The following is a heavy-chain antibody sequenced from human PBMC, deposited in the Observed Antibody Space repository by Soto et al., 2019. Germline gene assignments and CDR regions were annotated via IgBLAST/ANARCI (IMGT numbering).Heavy chain of an antibody. J-gene: IGHJ5*02. CDR3: AKAYSWFSP. CDR1: GFTFSSYG. V-gene: IGHV3-30*18. Sequence: QVQLVESGGGVVQPGRSLRLSCAASGFTFSSYGMHWVRQAPGKGLEWVAVISYDGSNKYYADSVKGRFTISRDNSKNTLYLQMNSLRAEDTAVYYCAKAYSWFSPWGQGTLVTVSS. CDR2: ISYDGSNK.